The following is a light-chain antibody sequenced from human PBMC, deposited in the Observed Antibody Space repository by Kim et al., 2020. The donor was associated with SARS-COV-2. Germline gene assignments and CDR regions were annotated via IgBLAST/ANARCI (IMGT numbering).Light chain of an antibody. V-gene: IGKV3-15*01. J-gene: IGKJ2*01. CDR3: QQYNNWPPMYT. CDR1: QSVSSN. Sequence: STGERATLSCRASQSVSSNLAWYQQKPGQAPRLIIYGASTRATGIPARFSGSGSGTEFTLTISSLQSEDFAVYYCQQYNNWPPMYTFGQGTKLEI. CDR2: GAS.